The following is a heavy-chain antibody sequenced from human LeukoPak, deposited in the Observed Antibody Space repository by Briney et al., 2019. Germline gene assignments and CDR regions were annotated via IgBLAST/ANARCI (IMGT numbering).Heavy chain of an antibody. CDR3: AKTYDYPIINFDY. V-gene: IGHV3-33*06. D-gene: IGHD3-10*01. Sequence: GGSLRLSCAASGFTFSSYGMHWVRQAPGKGLEWVAVIWYDGSNKYYADSVKGRFTISRDNSKNTLYLQMNSLRAEDTAVYYCAKTYDYPIINFDYWGQGTLVTVSS. CDR2: IWYDGSNK. J-gene: IGHJ4*02. CDR1: GFTFSSYG.